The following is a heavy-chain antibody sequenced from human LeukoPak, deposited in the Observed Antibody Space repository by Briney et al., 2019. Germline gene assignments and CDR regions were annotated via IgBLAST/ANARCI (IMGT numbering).Heavy chain of an antibody. CDR2: ISWNSGSI. V-gene: IGHV3-9*01. D-gene: IGHD3-10*01. CDR1: GFTFADYA. Sequence: PGGSLRLSCAASGFTFADYAMHWVRQAPGKGLEWVSGISWNSGSIVYADSVKGRFTISRDNAKNSLYLQMNSLRAEDTALYYCAKVSGGGYGSGSYLDYWGQGTLVTVSS. CDR3: AKVSGGGYGSGSYLDY. J-gene: IGHJ4*02.